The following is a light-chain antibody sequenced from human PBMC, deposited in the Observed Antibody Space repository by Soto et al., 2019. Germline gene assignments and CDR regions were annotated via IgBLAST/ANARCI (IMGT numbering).Light chain of an antibody. CDR2: GAS. CDR3: QQYDTWPLT. CDR1: QSVSGSY. J-gene: IGKJ4*01. V-gene: IGKV3-20*01. Sequence: EIVLTQSPGTLSLSPGERATLSCRASQSVSGSYLAWYQQKPGQAPRLLIYGASSRATGIPDRFSGSGSGTDFTLTISRLEPEDFAVYYCQQYDTWPLTFGGGTKVEI.